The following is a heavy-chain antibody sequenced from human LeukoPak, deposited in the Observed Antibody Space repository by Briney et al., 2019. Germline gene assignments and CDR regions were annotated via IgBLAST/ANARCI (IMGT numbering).Heavy chain of an antibody. CDR3: ARIVHSGTYYSDY. Sequence: GGSLRLSCAASGFTFSSYSMKWVRQAPGKGLEWVSAISGNSDYIFYGDSVRGRFTISRDNAKNSLYLQMNSLRAEDTAVYYCARIVHSGTYYSDYWGQGTLVTVSS. V-gene: IGHV3-21*01. CDR1: GFTFSSYS. CDR2: ISGNSDYI. D-gene: IGHD1-26*01. J-gene: IGHJ4*02.